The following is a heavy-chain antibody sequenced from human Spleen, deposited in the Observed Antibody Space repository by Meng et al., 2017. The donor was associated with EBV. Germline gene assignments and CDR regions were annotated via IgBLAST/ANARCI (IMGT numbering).Heavy chain of an antibody. Sequence: QVQLLRSGAGVKKPGSSVKVSCRTSGGTFRSDAVSWVRQAPGQGLEWMGGLIPMVGAPHYAQKFQGRVTIIADESTSTHSMELNSLRSEDTAMYYCASESGRGFTPDYWGQGTLVTVSS. D-gene: IGHD3-10*01. V-gene: IGHV1-69*01. CDR1: GGTFRSDA. CDR3: ASESGRGFTPDY. CDR2: LIPMVGAP. J-gene: IGHJ4*02.